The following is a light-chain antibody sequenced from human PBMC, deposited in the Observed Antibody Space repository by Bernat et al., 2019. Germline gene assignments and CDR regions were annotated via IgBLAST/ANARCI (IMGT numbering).Light chain of an antibody. V-gene: IGLV2-8*01. CDR1: SSDIGGYNY. CDR2: EVT. CDR3: GSYTGINNCV. Sequence: QSALTQPPSASGSPGQSVTISCTGTSSDIGGYNYVSWYQQHPGKAPILIIYEVTQRPSGVPDRFSGSESGNTASLTVSGLQPDDEADYYCGSYTGINNCVFGPATKVTVL. J-gene: IGLJ1*01.